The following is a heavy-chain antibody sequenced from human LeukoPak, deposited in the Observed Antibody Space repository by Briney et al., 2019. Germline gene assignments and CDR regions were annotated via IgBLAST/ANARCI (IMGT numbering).Heavy chain of an antibody. CDR2: INPNSGDT. D-gene: IGHD3-10*01. Sequence: ASVKVSCKASGYTFTAYYIHWVRQAPGQGLEWMGWINPNSGDTYYLQKFRGRVTMTRASSIGTAYMEVTSLTSDDTAMYYCARVNQGEWFDPWGQGTLVTVSS. CDR3: ARVNQGEWFDP. CDR1: GYTFTAYY. V-gene: IGHV1-2*02. J-gene: IGHJ5*02.